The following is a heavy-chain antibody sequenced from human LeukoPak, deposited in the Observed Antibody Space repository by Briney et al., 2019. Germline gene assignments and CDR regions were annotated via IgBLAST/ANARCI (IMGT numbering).Heavy chain of an antibody. D-gene: IGHD3-22*01. V-gene: IGHV3-9*01. CDR1: GFTFDDYA. J-gene: IGHJ3*02. Sequence: GGSLRLSCAASGFTFDDYAMHWVRQAPGKGLEWVSGISWNSGSIGYADSVKGRFTISRDNAKNSLYLQMNSLRAEDTALYYCAKGGSHLYYSDSSGWGAFDIWAKGQSSPSLQ. CDR3: AKGGSHLYYSDSSGWGAFDI. CDR2: ISWNSGSI.